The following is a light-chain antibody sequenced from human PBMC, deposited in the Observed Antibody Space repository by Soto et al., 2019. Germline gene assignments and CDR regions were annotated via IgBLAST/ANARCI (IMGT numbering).Light chain of an antibody. V-gene: IGKV3-15*01. J-gene: IGKJ5*01. CDR3: QQHNSFSIT. CDR1: QSVSSR. CDR2: GAS. Sequence: IVMTQSPATLSVSPGERVTLSCRASQSVSSRLAWYHQKPGQSPRLLIYGASTRATGIPARFSGSGSGTEFTLTINSLQADDFATYYCQQHNSFSITFGQGTRLEI.